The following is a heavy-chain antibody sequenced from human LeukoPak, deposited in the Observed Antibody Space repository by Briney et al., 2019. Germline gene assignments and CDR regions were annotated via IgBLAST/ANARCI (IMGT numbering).Heavy chain of an antibody. Sequence: GRSLRLSCAASGFTFSSYAMHWVRQAPGKGLEWVAVISYDGSNKYYADSVKGRFTISRDNSKNTLYLQMNSLRAEDTAVYYCARGPIRPSYYDFWSGPLDYWGQGTLVTVSS. D-gene: IGHD3-3*01. CDR2: ISYDGSNK. J-gene: IGHJ4*02. CDR1: GFTFSSYA. CDR3: ARGPIRPSYYDFWSGPLDY. V-gene: IGHV3-30-3*01.